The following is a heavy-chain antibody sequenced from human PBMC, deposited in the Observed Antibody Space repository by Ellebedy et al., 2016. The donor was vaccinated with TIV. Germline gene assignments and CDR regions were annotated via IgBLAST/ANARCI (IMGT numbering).Heavy chain of an antibody. Sequence: MPSETLSLTCTVSGASVSSANWWNWIRQSPGTGLEWIGEMYHFGTTNYNPSLRGRVTISVDKSNNQFSLKLRSVTAADTAVYYCARADVRGAKFYFDLWGQGTLVTVSS. CDR3: ARADVRGAKFYFDL. D-gene: IGHD1-26*01. V-gene: IGHV4-4*02. CDR1: GASVSSANW. J-gene: IGHJ4*02. CDR2: MYHFGTT.